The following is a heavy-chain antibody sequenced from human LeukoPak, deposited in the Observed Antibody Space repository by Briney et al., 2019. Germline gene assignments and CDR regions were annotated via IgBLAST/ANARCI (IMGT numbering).Heavy chain of an antibody. CDR3: ARGGGGYPPYL. J-gene: IGHJ5*02. Sequence: SETLSLTCSVSGGSISSYYWSWIRQPPGKGLEWIGYIYYSGSTNYNPSLKSRVTISVDTSRNQFSLKLSSVTAADTAVYYCARGGGGYPPYLWGQGTLVTVSS. V-gene: IGHV4-59*01. CDR2: IYYSGST. CDR1: GGSISSYY. D-gene: IGHD2-21*01.